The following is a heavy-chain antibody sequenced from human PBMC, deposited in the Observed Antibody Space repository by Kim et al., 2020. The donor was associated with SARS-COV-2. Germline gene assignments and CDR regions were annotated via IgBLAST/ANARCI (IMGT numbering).Heavy chain of an antibody. V-gene: IGHV4-4*02. J-gene: IGHJ6*03. CDR2: IYHSGST. CDR1: GGSISSSNW. Sequence: SETLSLTCAVSGGSISSSNWWSWVRQPPGKGLEWIGEIYHSGSTNYNPSLKSRVTISVDKSKNQFSLKLSSVTAADTAVYYCARVLVPIFGYYYMDVWGKGTTVTVSS. D-gene: IGHD3-3*01. CDR3: ARVLVPIFGYYYMDV.